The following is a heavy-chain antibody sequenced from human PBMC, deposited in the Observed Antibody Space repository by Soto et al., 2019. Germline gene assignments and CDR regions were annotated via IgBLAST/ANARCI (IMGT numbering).Heavy chain of an antibody. CDR1: GFTFSSYG. CDR2: IWYDGSNK. D-gene: IGHD5-12*01. V-gene: IGHV3-33*08. J-gene: IGHJ6*03. CDR3: ARERIDYYYMDV. Sequence: GGSLRLSCAASGFTFSSYGMHWVRQAPGKGLEWVAVIWYDGSNKYYADSVKGRFTISRDNSKNTLYLQMNSLRAEDTAVYYCARERIDYYYMDVWGKGTTVTVSS.